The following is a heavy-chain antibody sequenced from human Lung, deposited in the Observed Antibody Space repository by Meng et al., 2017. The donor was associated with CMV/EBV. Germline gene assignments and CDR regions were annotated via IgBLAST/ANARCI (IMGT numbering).Heavy chain of an antibody. CDR2: ITFDGNNK. CDR1: RFVFNRFG. D-gene: IGHD6-13*01. Sequence: GGSLRLYCAASRFVFNRFGMKWVRQTTGKWLDWVAFITFDGNNKYYVDSVKGRFTISRHNSRQKYKNALYLQMNSLRLDDTGVYYCVKDSAGYGMDFWGQGTXVTVSS. CDR3: VKDSAGYGMDF. V-gene: IGHV3-30*02. J-gene: IGHJ6*02.